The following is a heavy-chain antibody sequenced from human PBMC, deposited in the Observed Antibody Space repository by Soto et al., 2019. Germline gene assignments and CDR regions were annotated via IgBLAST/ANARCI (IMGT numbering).Heavy chain of an antibody. D-gene: IGHD4-17*01. Sequence: SETLSLTCTVSGGSISSYYLSWIRQPPGKGLEWIGRIHSTRSPDYNPSLKSRVTLSVDTSKNQFSLKLSLTSVTAADTAVYYCARSPAYGDYANLDTWGQGTLVTVS. CDR3: ARSPAYGDYANLDT. CDR1: GGSISSYY. CDR2: IHSTRSP. J-gene: IGHJ5*02. V-gene: IGHV4-4*07.